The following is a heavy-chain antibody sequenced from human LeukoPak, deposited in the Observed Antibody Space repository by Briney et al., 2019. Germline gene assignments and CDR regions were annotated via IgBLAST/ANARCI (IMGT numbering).Heavy chain of an antibody. CDR1: GFTFSSCG. CDR3: ATETIGRHYDY. D-gene: IGHD1-14*01. V-gene: IGHV3-21*01. CDR2: IGPTGTDR. Sequence: GGSLRLSCAASGFTFSSCGFNWVRQAPGKGLEWVSSIGPTGTDRYYADSVRDWFTISRDNAKNSMYLQMDSLRDEDTAVYYCATETIGRHYDYWGQGTLLTVSS. J-gene: IGHJ4*02.